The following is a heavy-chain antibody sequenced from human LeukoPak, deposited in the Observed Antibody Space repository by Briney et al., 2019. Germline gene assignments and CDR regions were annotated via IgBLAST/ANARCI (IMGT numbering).Heavy chain of an antibody. V-gene: IGHV4-59*08. D-gene: IGHD6-19*01. CDR1: GGSFSGYY. J-gene: IGHJ4*02. Sequence: SETLSLTCAVYGGSFSGYYWSWIRHPPGKGLELIGFIYYSGSTSYNPSLKSRVTISVDTSKSQFSLKLSSVIAADTAVYYCARRAYSSGFDYIDYWGQGTLVTVSS. CDR3: ARRAYSSGFDYIDY. CDR2: IYYSGST.